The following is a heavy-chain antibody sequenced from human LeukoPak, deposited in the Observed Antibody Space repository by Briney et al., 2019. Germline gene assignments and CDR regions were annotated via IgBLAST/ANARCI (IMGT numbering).Heavy chain of an antibody. D-gene: IGHD5-18*01. J-gene: IGHJ5*02. CDR2: IYYSGST. Sequence: PSETLSLTCTVSGGSISSSSYYWGWIRQPPGKGLEWIGSIYYSGSTYYNPSLKSRVTISVDTSKNQFSLKLSSVTAADTAVYYCVRQGSYRWSDPWGQGTLVTVSS. V-gene: IGHV4-39*01. CDR1: GGSISSSSYY. CDR3: VRQGSYRWSDP.